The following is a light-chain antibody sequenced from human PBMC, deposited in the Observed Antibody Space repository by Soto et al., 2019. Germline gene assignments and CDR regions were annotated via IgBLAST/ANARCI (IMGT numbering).Light chain of an antibody. CDR1: SGHSSYA. CDR2: LNSDGSH. J-gene: IGLJ3*02. CDR3: QTWGTGIPV. V-gene: IGLV4-69*01. Sequence: QLVLTQSPSASASLVASVKLTCTLSSGHSSYAIAWHQQQPEKGPRYLMKLNSDGSHNKGDGIPDRFSGSSSGAERYLTVSSLQSEDEADYYCQTWGTGIPVFGGGTQLTVL.